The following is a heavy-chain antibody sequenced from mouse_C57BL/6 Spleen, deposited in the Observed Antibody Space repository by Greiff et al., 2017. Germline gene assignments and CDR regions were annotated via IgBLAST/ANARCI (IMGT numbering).Heavy chain of an antibody. CDR3: ARDYGSSPYAMDY. J-gene: IGHJ4*01. Sequence: LVEPGASVKISCKASGYAFSSSWMNWVKQRPGKGLEWIGRIYPGDGDTNYNGKFKGKATLTADKSSSTAYMQLSSLTSEDSAVYFCARDYGSSPYAMDYWGQGTSVTVSS. D-gene: IGHD1-1*01. CDR2: IYPGDGDT. CDR1: GYAFSSSW. V-gene: IGHV1-82*01.